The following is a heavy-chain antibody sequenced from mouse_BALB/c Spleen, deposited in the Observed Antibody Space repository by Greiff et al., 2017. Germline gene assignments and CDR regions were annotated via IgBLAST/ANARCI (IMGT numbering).Heavy chain of an antibody. CDR3: ARHHDGYSAWFAY. V-gene: IGHV5-4*02. D-gene: IGHD2-3*01. CDR2: ISDGGSYT. Sequence: EVMLVESGGGLVKPGGSLKLSCAASGFTFSDYYMYWVRQTPEKRLEWVATISDGGSYTYYPDSVKGRFTISRDNAKNNLYLQMSSLKSEDTAMYYCARHHDGYSAWFAYWGQGTLVTVSA. CDR1: GFTFSDYY. J-gene: IGHJ3*01.